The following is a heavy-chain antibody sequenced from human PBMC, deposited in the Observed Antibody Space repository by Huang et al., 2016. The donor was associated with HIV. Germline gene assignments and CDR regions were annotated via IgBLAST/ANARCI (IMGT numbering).Heavy chain of an antibody. D-gene: IGHD2-21*02. CDR3: ARPRMTATSSDSTWSFFDS. CDR2: VNNRGLS. CDR1: GGSLSDYY. Sequence: QVQLQQWGAGLLKPSGVLSLKCAVYGGSLSDYYWTWIRQSPGKGLEWIGEVNNRGLSTSNPSLRSRVTMSVDMSKNQFSLNLTSLTVADTAVYYWARPRMTATSSDSTWSFFDSWGQGTLVIVSS. J-gene: IGHJ4*02. V-gene: IGHV4-34*02.